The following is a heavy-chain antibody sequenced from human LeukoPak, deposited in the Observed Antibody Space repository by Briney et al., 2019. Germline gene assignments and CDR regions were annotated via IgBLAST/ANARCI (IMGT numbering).Heavy chain of an antibody. V-gene: IGHV3-74*01. J-gene: IGHJ4*02. Sequence: GGSLRLSCAASGFTFSSYWMHWVRQAPGKGLVWVSRINSDGSSTSYADSVKGRFTISRDNAKNTLYLQMNSLRAEDTAVYYCAREEDYGDYFDYWGQGTLVTVSS. D-gene: IGHD4-17*01. CDR1: GFTFSSYW. CDR3: AREEDYGDYFDY. CDR2: INSDGSST.